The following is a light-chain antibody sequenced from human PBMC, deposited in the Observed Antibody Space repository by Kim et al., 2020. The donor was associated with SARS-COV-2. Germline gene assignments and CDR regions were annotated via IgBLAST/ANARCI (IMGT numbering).Light chain of an antibody. CDR1: RSNIGNNP. V-gene: IGLV1-51*01. J-gene: IGLJ3*02. Sequence: QSVLTQPPSVSAAPGQRVTISCSGSRSNIGNNPVSWYQQFPGKAPKLITYDNDKRPSGIPARFSSSKSGTSATLAITGLRTGDEADYYCATWDSSLNVWVFGGGTQLTVL. CDR2: DND. CDR3: ATWDSSLNVWV.